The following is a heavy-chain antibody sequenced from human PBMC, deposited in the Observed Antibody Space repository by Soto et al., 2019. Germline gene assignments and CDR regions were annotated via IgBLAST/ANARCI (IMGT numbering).Heavy chain of an antibody. CDR2: IDPMVGTP. Sequence: QVQLVQSGAEVKKPGSSVKVSCKASGGTFSNFVISWERQAPGHGLEWMGGIDPMVGTPNYAQKFHGRFTITADESTKSSHLDLNNLRSGYTALYYCATGIWTFWGGLPRWGQGTLVKVSS. CDR3: ATGIWTFWGGLPR. CDR1: GGTFSNFV. D-gene: IGHD3-16*01. V-gene: IGHV1-69*12. J-gene: IGHJ4*02.